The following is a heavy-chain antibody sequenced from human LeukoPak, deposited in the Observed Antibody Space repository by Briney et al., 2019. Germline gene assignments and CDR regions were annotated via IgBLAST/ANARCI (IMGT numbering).Heavy chain of an antibody. CDR2: IHYSGIT. V-gene: IGHV4-39*01. J-gene: IGHJ4*02. CDR3: ARQEAVVTAMANFDY. Sequence: PSQTLSLTCTVSGGSISSSSYYLGWIRQPPGKGLEWIGSIHYSGITYYNPSLKSRLTISADTSKKQFSLKLSSVTAADTAVYYCARQEAVVTAMANFDYWGQGTLVTVSS. CDR1: GGSISSSSYY. D-gene: IGHD5-18*01.